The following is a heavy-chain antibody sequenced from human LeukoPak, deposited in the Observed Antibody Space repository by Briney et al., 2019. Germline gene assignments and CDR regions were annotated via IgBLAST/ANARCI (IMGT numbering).Heavy chain of an antibody. CDR1: GGSISGYY. CDR3: ARGRRVVVVVAAIPSMDV. J-gene: IGHJ6*03. CDR2: INHSGST. D-gene: IGHD2-15*01. V-gene: IGHV4-34*01. Sequence: SETLSLTCTVSGGSISGYYWSWIRQPPGKGLEWIGEINHSGSTNYNPSLKSRVTISVDTSKNQFSLKLSSVTAADTAVYYCARGRRVVVVVAAIPSMDVWGKGTTVTVSS.